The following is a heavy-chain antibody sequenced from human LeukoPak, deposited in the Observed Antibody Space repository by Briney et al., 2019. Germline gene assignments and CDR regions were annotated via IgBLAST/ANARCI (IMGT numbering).Heavy chain of an antibody. V-gene: IGHV7-4-1*02. Sequence: ASVKPSCKASGYTFTSYAMNWVRQAPGQGLEWMGWINTNTGNPTYAQGFTGRFVFSLDTSVSTAYLQISGLKAEDTAVYYCARELARQGPDWLFPGTNVWGQGTTVTVSS. D-gene: IGHD3-9*01. CDR3: ARELARQGPDWLFPGTNV. CDR1: GYTFTSYA. J-gene: IGHJ6*02. CDR2: INTNTGNP.